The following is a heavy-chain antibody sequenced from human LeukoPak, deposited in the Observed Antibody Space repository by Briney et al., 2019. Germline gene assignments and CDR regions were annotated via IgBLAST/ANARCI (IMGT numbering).Heavy chain of an antibody. CDR2: IGKDGSGN. Sequence: GGSLRLSCAASGFSLSRYWMSWVRQAPGQGLEWVANIGKDGSGNHYADSVKGRFTISRDNAKSSLYLQMNSLRADDTAVYYCARDLDYYATDYWGQGTLVTVSP. V-gene: IGHV3-7*01. D-gene: IGHD3/OR15-3a*01. CDR1: GFSLSRYW. CDR3: ARDLDYYATDY. J-gene: IGHJ4*02.